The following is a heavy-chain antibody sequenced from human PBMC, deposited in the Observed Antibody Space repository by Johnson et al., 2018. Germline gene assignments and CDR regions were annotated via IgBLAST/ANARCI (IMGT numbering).Heavy chain of an antibody. D-gene: IGHD3-16*01. CDR3: ARAGMITKYGMDV. CDR2: VYYTGST. J-gene: IGHJ6*02. V-gene: IGHV4-59*01. CDR1: GGSISSYY. Sequence: QVQLQESGPGLLKPSETLSLKCTVSGGSISSYYWSWIRQSPGKGLEWIAYVYYTGSTHYNPSLESRVTISVDTSKNQLSLKLNSVTAADTAVYYCARAGMITKYGMDVWGQGTTVLVSS.